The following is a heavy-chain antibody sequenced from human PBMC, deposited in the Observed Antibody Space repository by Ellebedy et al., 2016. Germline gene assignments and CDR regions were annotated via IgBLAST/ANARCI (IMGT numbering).Heavy chain of an antibody. CDR2: INAGTGET. J-gene: IGHJ4*02. CDR3: ATEPWGSHYPGDN. V-gene: IGHV1-3*01. Sequence: ASVKVSCKASGYTFTSYVLHWVRQAPGQRLEWMGWINAGTGETKYAQGFQGRITVTRDTSANTAHMELSRLTSDDTAVYYCATEPWGSHYPGDNWGQGALVTVSS. D-gene: IGHD1-26*01. CDR1: GYTFTSYV.